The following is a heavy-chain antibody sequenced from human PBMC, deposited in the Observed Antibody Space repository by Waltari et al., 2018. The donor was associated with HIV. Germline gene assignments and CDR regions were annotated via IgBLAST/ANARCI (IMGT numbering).Heavy chain of an antibody. J-gene: IGHJ5*02. CDR1: GFSFSGLS. CDR3: TKSVGDSARGWFDP. CDR2: IRGKPNSYAT. Sequence: EVQLVESRGGLVEPGGSLKLSCAASGFSFSGLSIHGVRQASGKGLEWVGRIRGKPNSYATAYAESLKGRFTISRDDSKNTAYLQMNSLKTEDTAVYYCTKSVGDSARGWFDPWGQGTLVTVSS. D-gene: IGHD4-17*01. V-gene: IGHV3-73*01.